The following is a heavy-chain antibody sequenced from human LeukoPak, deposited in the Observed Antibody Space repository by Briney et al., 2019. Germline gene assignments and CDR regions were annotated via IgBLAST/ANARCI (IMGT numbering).Heavy chain of an antibody. J-gene: IGHJ4*02. CDR3: AREDCTIGAVCSSLLDH. D-gene: IGHD2-8*01. V-gene: IGHV3-74*01. CDR1: GLTFSSDW. Sequence: GGSLRLSCAASGLTFSSDWMHWVRHVPGKGLVWVSRINSDASTINYADSVKGRFTISRDNAKNTLYLQMNNLRAENTAVYYCAREDCTIGAVCSSLLDHWGRGTLVTVSS. CDR2: INSDASTI.